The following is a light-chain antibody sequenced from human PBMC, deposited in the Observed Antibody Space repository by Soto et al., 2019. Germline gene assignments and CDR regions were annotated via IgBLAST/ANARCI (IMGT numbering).Light chain of an antibody. CDR3: QQYNTYWT. CDR1: QSISIW. V-gene: IGKV1-5*01. J-gene: IGKJ1*01. CDR2: DAS. Sequence: DILLTQSPSTLSASVGDRVTITCRASQSISIWLAWYQQKPGKAPNLLIYDASSLESGVPSRFSGSGSGTEFALTISSLQPDDFATDYCQQYNTYWTFGQGTKVEIK.